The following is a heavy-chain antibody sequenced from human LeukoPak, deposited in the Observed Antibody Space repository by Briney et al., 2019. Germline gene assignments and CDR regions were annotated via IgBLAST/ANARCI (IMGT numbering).Heavy chain of an antibody. D-gene: IGHD4-17*01. CDR3: ARHYATKHAFDI. J-gene: IGHJ3*02. Sequence: SETLSLTCTVSGGSISSYYWSWIRQPPGKGLEWIGYIYYSGSTNYNPSLKSRVTISVDTSKNQFPLKLSSVTAADTAVYYCARHYATKHAFDIWGQGTMVTVSS. CDR1: GGSISSYY. CDR2: IYYSGST. V-gene: IGHV4-59*08.